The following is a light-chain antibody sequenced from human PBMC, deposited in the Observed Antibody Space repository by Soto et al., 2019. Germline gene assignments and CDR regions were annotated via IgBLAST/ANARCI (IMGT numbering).Light chain of an antibody. V-gene: IGLV2-14*01. CDR1: MRDVGAYNL. CDR3: SAYTARSTLV. Sequence: QSALTQPASVSGSAGQSITISCSGTMRDVGAYNLVSWYQQHPGTASKLIIYEVRNRPSGISSRFSGSRSGNTASLTISGLQPEDEGDYYCSAYTARSTLVFGGGTKVTVL. J-gene: IGLJ3*02. CDR2: EVR.